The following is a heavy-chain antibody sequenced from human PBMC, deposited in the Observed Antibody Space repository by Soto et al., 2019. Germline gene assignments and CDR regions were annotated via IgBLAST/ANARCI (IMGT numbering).Heavy chain of an antibody. CDR2: INSDGSST. Sequence: GGSLILSCAASGFTFSSYWMHWVRQAPGKGLVWVSRINSDGSSTSYADSVKGRFTISRDNAKNTLYLQMNSLRAEDTAVYYCAREERPSYSGYYYYGMDVWGQGTTVTVSS. J-gene: IGHJ6*02. D-gene: IGHD1-26*01. V-gene: IGHV3-74*01. CDR1: GFTFSSYW. CDR3: AREERPSYSGYYYYGMDV.